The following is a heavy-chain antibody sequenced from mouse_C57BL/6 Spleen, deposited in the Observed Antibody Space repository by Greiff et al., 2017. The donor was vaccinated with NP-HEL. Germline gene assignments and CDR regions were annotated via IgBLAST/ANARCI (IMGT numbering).Heavy chain of an antibody. J-gene: IGHJ2*01. V-gene: IGHV1-52*01. CDR2: IDPSDSET. CDR3: ARRDYYGSSYYFDD. CDR1: GYTFTSSW. Sequence: QVQLQQPGAELVRPGSSVKLSCKASGYTFTSSWMHWVKQRPIQGLEWIGNIDPSDSETHYNQKFKDKATLTVDKSSSTAYMQLSSLTSEDSAVYYCARRDYYGSSYYFDDWGQGTTLTVSS. D-gene: IGHD1-1*01.